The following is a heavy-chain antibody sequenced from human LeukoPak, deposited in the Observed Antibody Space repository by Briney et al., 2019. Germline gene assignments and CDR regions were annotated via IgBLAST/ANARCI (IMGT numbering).Heavy chain of an antibody. CDR2: ISGSGGST. D-gene: IGHD6-13*01. CDR3: ARAYSSSWYGF. J-gene: IGHJ5*01. Sequence: GGSLRLSCAASGFTFSSYAMSWVRQAPGKGLEWVSAISGSGGSTYYADSVKGRFTISRDNSKNTLYLQINSVRAEDTAVYYCARAYSSSWYGFWGQGTLVTVSS. CDR1: GFTFSSYA. V-gene: IGHV3-23*01.